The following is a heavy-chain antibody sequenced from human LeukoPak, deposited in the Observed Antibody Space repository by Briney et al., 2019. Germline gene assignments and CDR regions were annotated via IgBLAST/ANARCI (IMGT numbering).Heavy chain of an antibody. V-gene: IGHV3-23*01. D-gene: IGHD2-15*01. Sequence: GGSLRLSCAASGFTFSNYGIAWVRQAPGKGLEWVSTISVVGGNTHYADSVEGRFTISRQDSNNALHLQLNSLRAEDTAIYYCARDCCSGGGPLDIWGQGTLVTVSP. CDR3: ARDCCSGGGPLDI. CDR1: GFTFSNYG. J-gene: IGHJ4*02. CDR2: ISVVGGNT.